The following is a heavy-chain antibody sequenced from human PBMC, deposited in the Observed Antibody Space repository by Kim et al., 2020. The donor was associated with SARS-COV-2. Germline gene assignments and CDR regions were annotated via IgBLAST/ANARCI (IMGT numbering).Heavy chain of an antibody. CDR1: GYTFTGYY. V-gene: IGHV1-2*06. CDR2: INPNRGGT. Sequence: ASVKVSCKASGYTFTGYYMHWVRQAPGQGLEWMGRINPNRGGTNYAQKFQGRVTMTRDTSISTAYMELSRLRSDDTAVYYCVIAARPDDGYYFDYWGQGT. CDR3: VIAARPDDGYYFDY. D-gene: IGHD6-6*01. J-gene: IGHJ4*02.